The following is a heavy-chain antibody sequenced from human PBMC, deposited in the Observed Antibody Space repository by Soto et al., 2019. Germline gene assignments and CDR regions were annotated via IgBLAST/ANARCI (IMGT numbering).Heavy chain of an antibody. CDR1: GFTFSSYG. CDR2: IWYDGSNK. Sequence: PGGSLRLSCAASGFTFSSYGMHWVRQAPGKGLEGVALIWYDGSNKYYAVSVKGRFTISRVHSKNTLYLQMNSLSAADTAVYYCAIISAVGDPWGQGTLVTVSS. D-gene: IGHD1-26*01. J-gene: IGHJ5*02. CDR3: AIISAVGDP. V-gene: IGHV3-30*02.